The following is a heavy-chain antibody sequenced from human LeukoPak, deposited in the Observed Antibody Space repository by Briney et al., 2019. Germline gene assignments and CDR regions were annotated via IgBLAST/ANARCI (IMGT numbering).Heavy chain of an antibody. CDR3: AKDHIAMIGNWFDP. V-gene: IGHV3-43*02. D-gene: IGHD3-22*01. J-gene: IGHJ5*02. CDR2: ISGDGGST. Sequence: GGSLRLSCAASGFTFDDYAMHWVRQAPGKGLEWVSLISGDGGSTYYADSVKGRFTISRDNSKNSLYLQMNSLRTEDTALYYCAKDHIAMIGNWFDPWGQGTLVTVSS. CDR1: GFTFDDYA.